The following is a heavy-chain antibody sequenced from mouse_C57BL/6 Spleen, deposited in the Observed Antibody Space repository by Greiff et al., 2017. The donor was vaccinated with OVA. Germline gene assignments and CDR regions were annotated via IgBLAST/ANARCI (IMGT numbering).Heavy chain of an antibody. CDR1: GYTFTSYW. Sequence: VQLKQPGAELVKPGASVKMSCKASGYTFTSYWITWVKQRPGQGLEWIGDIYPGSGSTNYNEKFKSKATLTVDTSSSTAYMQLSSLTSEDSAVYYCARRGEYDYDAEGRAMDYWGQGTSVTVSS. V-gene: IGHV1-55*01. CDR3: ARRGEYDYDAEGRAMDY. J-gene: IGHJ4*01. CDR2: IYPGSGST. D-gene: IGHD2-4*01.